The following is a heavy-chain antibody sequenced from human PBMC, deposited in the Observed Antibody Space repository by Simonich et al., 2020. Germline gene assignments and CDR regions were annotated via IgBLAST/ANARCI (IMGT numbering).Heavy chain of an antibody. V-gene: IGHV1-2*02. CDR1: GYTFTGYY. CDR2: INPTSGGT. J-gene: IGHJ3*02. D-gene: IGHD7-27*01. Sequence: QVQLVQSGAEGKKPGASVKVSCKASGYTFTGYYMPWVRQAPGQGLGGMGGINPTSGGTNDAKKFQGRVTMTRDTSISTAYMELSRLRSDDTAVYYCARGRLTGDKGAFDIWGQGTMVTVSS. CDR3: ARGRLTGDKGAFDI.